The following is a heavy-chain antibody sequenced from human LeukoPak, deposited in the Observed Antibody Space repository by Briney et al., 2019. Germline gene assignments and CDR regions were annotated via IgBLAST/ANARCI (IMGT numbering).Heavy chain of an antibody. CDR2: IYYSGST. V-gene: IGHV4-59*11. Sequence: PSETLSLTCTVSTGSISSHYWSWIRQPPGKGLEWIGYIYYSGSTNYNASLKSRVTISVDTSKNQFSLKLTSVTAADTAVYYCGRGSYYYYMDVWGKGTTVTVSS. J-gene: IGHJ6*03. CDR3: GRGSYYYYMDV. CDR1: TGSISSHY.